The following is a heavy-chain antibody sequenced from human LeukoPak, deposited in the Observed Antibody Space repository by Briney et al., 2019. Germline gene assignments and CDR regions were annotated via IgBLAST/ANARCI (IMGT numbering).Heavy chain of an antibody. Sequence: PGGSLRLSCAASGFTFSSYAMSWVRQAPGKGLEWVSAISGSGGSTYYADSVKGRFTLSRDISKNTLYLQMNSLRAEDTAVYYCARSNYYDSSGYWAPFDYWGQGTLVTVSS. CDR1: GFTFSSYA. J-gene: IGHJ4*02. CDR3: ARSNYYDSSGYWAPFDY. CDR2: ISGSGGST. D-gene: IGHD3-22*01. V-gene: IGHV3-23*01.